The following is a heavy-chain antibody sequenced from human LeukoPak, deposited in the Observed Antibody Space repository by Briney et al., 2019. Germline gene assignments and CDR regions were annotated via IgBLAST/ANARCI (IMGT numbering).Heavy chain of an antibody. CDR2: MSSNGGST. Sequence: GGSLRLSCAAPGFPFSSYAMHWVPQAPGKGLEYVSAMSSNGGSTYYANSVKGRFTISRHNSKNTLYLQMGSMRAEDMAVYYCARDRKAAAGTGSPFYDLWGQGTMVTVSS. D-gene: IGHD6-13*01. V-gene: IGHV3-64*01. CDR1: GFPFSSYA. CDR3: ARDRKAAAGTGSPFYDL. J-gene: IGHJ3*01.